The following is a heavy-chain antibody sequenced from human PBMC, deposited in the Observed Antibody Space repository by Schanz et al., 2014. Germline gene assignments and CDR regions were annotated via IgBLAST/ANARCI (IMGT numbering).Heavy chain of an antibody. J-gene: IGHJ6*02. Sequence: QVQLVQSGAEVKKPGSSVKVSCKASGGTFSSSTLTWVRQAPGQGLEWMGLINPSVGNTNYAQKFQGRVTMTTDTSTSTAYMELRSLISDDTAVYYCVRDAGWAFGDYHGMDVWGQGTSVTVSS. CDR1: GGTFSSST. CDR2: INPSVGNT. CDR3: VRDAGWAFGDYHGMDV. V-gene: IGHV1-69*08. D-gene: IGHD3-10*01.